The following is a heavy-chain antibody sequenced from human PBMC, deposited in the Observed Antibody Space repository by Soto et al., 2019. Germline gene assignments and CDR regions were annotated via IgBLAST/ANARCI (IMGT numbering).Heavy chain of an antibody. CDR2: IKSKTDGGTT. CDR3: TTDLLTVTTGVDY. D-gene: IGHD4-17*01. J-gene: IGHJ4*02. V-gene: IGHV3-15*07. CDR1: GFTFSNAW. Sequence: EVQLVESGGGLVKPGGSLRLSCAASGFTFSNAWMNWVRQAPGKGLEWVGRIKSKTDGGTTDYAAPVKGRFTISRDDSKNTLYLQMNSLKTEDTAVYFCTTDLLTVTTGVDYWGQGTLVTVSS.